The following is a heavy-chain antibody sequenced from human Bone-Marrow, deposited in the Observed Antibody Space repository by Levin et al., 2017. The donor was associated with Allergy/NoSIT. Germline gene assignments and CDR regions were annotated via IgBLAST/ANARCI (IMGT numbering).Heavy chain of an antibody. V-gene: IGHV3-7*01. Sequence: LSLTCVASGFTFNKYCMTWVRPAPGKGLEWVATINQDGSEKHYVDSVKGRFTISRDNTKNSLYLQMYSLGAEDTAAYYCARGGEMATIYRYFDLWGRGTLFTVSS. CDR3: ARGGEMATIYRYFDL. CDR1: GFTFNKYC. J-gene: IGHJ2*01. CDR2: INQDGSEK. D-gene: IGHD5-24*01.